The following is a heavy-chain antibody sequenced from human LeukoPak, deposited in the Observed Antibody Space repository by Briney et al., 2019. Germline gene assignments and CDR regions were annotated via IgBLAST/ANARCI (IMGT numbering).Heavy chain of an antibody. J-gene: IGHJ4*02. CDR3: ARFRYSSGWVDY. D-gene: IGHD6-19*01. Sequence: SETLSLTCTVSGGSISSYYWSWNRQPPGKGPEWIGYIYYSGSTNYSPSLKSRVTISVDTSKNQFSLKLSSVTAADTAVYYCARFRYSSGWVDYWGQGTLVTVSS. CDR2: IYYSGST. V-gene: IGHV4-59*08. CDR1: GGSISSYY.